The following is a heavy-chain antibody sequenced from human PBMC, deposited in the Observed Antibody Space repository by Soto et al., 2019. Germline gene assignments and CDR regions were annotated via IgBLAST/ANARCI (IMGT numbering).Heavy chain of an antibody. CDR3: ARDPVRGYSYGFYGMDV. J-gene: IGHJ6*02. V-gene: IGHV1-69*06. CDR1: GCTFSSYA. CDR2: IIPIFGTA. D-gene: IGHD5-18*01. Sequence: GASVKVSCKASGCTFSSYAISWVRQAPGQGLEWMGGIIPIFGTANYAQKFQGRVTITADKSTSTAYMELSSLRSEDTAVYYCARDPVRGYSYGFYGMDVWGQGTTVTVSS.